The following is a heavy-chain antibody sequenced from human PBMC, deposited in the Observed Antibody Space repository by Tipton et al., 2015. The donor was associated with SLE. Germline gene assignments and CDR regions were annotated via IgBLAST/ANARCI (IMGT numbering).Heavy chain of an antibody. CDR3: ARGSCSGGVCYIDY. CDR1: GGSITSFY. Sequence: TLSLTCTVSGGSITSFYWSWIRQPPGKGLEWLGDIFYSGSTNYNPSLKSRVTISLDTSKNQFSLKLSSVTAADTAVYYCARGSCSGGVCYIDYWGQGTLVTVSS. D-gene: IGHD2-8*02. J-gene: IGHJ4*02. V-gene: IGHV4-59*01. CDR2: IFYSGST.